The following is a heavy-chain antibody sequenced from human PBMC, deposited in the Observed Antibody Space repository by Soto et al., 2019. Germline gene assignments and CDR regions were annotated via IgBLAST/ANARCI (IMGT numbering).Heavy chain of an antibody. D-gene: IGHD5-12*01. V-gene: IGHV4-30-4*01. Sequence: SETLSLTCTVSGGSISSGDYYWSWIRQPPGKGLEWIGYIYYSGSTYYNPSLKSRVTISVDTSKNQFSLKLSSVTAADTAVYYCARGHIVATIPFDYWGQGTLVTAPQ. CDR3: ARGHIVATIPFDY. CDR1: GGSISSGDYY. CDR2: IYYSGST. J-gene: IGHJ4*02.